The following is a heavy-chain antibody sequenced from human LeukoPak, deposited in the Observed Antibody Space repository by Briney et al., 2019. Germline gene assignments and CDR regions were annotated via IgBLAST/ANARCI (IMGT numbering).Heavy chain of an antibody. CDR2: ISSSSSYI. D-gene: IGHD6-6*01. CDR1: GFIFSSYT. V-gene: IGHV3-21*06. Sequence: RGGSLRLSCAASGFIFSSYTMNCVRQAPGKGLEWVASISSSSSYIYYADSVKGRFTISRDNAKNSLLLQMNSLRAEDTAVYYCTRDRWSSSSASFDYWGRGTLVSVSS. CDR3: TRDRWSSSSASFDY. J-gene: IGHJ4*02.